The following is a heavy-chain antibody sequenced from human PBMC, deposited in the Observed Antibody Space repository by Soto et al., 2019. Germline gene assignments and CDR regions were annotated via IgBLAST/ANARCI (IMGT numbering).Heavy chain of an antibody. CDR3: ARAYSSSSVGVDY. CDR2: IYPGDSDT. D-gene: IGHD6-6*01. J-gene: IGHJ4*02. V-gene: IGHV5-51*01. CDR1: GYSFTSYW. Sequence: GESLKISCKGSGYSFTSYWIGWVRQMPGKGLEWMGIIYPGDSDTRYSPSFQGQVTISADKSIGTAYLQWSSLKASDTAMYYCARAYSSSSVGVDYWGQGTLVTVSS.